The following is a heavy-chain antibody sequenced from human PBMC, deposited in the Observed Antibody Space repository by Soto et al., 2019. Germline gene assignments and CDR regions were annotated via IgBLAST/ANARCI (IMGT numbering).Heavy chain of an antibody. Sequence: GGSLRLSCAASGSTFSTYALSWVRQAPGKGLEWVSSISGSGTSTYHADSVKGRFTISRDNSKSTMYLQMNSLRAEDTALYYCRKVSSSWRYLDYWGQGTLVTVSS. CDR1: GSTFSTYA. V-gene: IGHV3-23*01. CDR3: RKVSSSWRYLDY. D-gene: IGHD6-13*01. J-gene: IGHJ4*02. CDR2: ISGSGTST.